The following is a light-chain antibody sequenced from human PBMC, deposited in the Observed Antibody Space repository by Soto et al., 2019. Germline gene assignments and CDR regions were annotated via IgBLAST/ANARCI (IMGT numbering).Light chain of an antibody. J-gene: IGKJ5*01. V-gene: IGKV3-20*01. CDR2: GAS. CDR3: QHYGRSPIT. CDR1: QSVSSSY. Sequence: EIVLTHSPGTLSLSPWERGTLSCRASQSVSSSYLAWYQHRPGQAPRLLIFGASSRATGIPDRFSGSGSGTDFTHTISRLEPEDFALYYCQHYGRSPITFGHGTRLEIK.